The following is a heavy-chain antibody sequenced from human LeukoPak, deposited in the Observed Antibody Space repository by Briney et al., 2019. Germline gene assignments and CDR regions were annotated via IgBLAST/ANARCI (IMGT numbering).Heavy chain of an antibody. D-gene: IGHD1-26*01. J-gene: IGHJ4*02. CDR2: INPKSGDT. Sequence: ASVKVSCKASGYTLIDYFVHWVRQAPGHGREWMGRINPKSGDTEYPQKFQGRVTMTRDTSISTLYMELTRLTSYDTAVYFSARDLTSTPYWELDYWGQGSLVTVSS. V-gene: IGHV1-2*02. CDR1: GYTLIDYF. CDR3: ARDLTSTPYWELDY.